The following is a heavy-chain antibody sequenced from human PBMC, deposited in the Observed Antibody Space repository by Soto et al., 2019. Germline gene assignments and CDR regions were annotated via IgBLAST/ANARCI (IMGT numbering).Heavy chain of an antibody. CDR1: GDSVSSNSAA. D-gene: IGHD6-19*01. CDR3: ARGDSSGWSRGGFDY. J-gene: IGHJ4*02. Sequence: SQTLSLTCAVSGDSVSSNSAAWNWIRQSPSRGLEWLGRTYYRSKWFKDRAVSVKSRITINPDTSKNQFSLQLNSVTPEDTAVYFCARGDSSGWSRGGFDYWGQGTLVTVSS. CDR2: TYYRSKWFK. V-gene: IGHV6-1*01.